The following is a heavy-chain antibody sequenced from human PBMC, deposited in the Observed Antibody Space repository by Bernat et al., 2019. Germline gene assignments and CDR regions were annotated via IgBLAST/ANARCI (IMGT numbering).Heavy chain of an antibody. CDR2: ISYDGSNK. V-gene: IGHV3-30-3*01. CDR3: ATSFTMGNSVVGGGRTLDY. CDR1: GFTFSSYA. Sequence: QVQLVESGGGVVQPGRSLRLSCAASGFTFSSYAMHWVRQAPGKGLEWVAVISYDGSNKYYADSVKGRFTISRDNSKNTLYLQMNSLRAEDTAVYYCATSFTMGNSVVGGGRTLDYWGQGTLVTVSS. J-gene: IGHJ4*02. D-gene: IGHD2/OR15-2a*01.